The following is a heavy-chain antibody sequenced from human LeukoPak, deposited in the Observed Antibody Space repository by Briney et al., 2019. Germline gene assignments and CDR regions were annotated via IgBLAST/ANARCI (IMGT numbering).Heavy chain of an antibody. D-gene: IGHD2-21*02. V-gene: IGHV1-2*02. J-gene: IGHJ4*02. Sequence: ASVKVSCKASGYRFISHYIHWVRQAPGQGPEWLGWMHAGNGNTRYPEKFESRVTMTRDTSSNTAYMDLTSLRSDDTAVYYCAREGSYCVGGDCYSFDFWGQGTLVTVSS. CDR2: MHAGNGNT. CDR3: AREGSYCVGGDCYSFDF. CDR1: GYRFISHY.